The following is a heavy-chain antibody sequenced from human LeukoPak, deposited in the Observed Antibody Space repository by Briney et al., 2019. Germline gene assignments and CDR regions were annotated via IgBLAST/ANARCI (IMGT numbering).Heavy chain of an antibody. Sequence: SETLSLTCSVSGGSIFADYWSWIRQPPGKGPEWIGYIYYSGSANYNPSLKSRITISVDTSKNKFSLRLRSVTAADTAIYYCARRTGSYFGQFDSWGQGTLVTVSS. CDR3: ARRTGSYFGQFDS. V-gene: IGHV4-59*01. J-gene: IGHJ4*02. CDR1: GGSIFADY. D-gene: IGHD3-10*01. CDR2: IYYSGSA.